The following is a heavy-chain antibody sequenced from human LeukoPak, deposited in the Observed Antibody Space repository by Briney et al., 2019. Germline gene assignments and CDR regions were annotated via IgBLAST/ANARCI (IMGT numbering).Heavy chain of an antibody. J-gene: IGHJ4*02. CDR3: AKCRGVIFGSFDY. D-gene: IGHD3-10*01. V-gene: IGHV3-23*01. CDR1: GITFSSYG. Sequence: PGGSLRLSCAASGITFSSYGMSWVRQAPGKGLEWVSAISGRGGSIYYAYAVEGRFTIPRDHAKNTLNLQMNSLSAEDTAVYYCAKCRGVIFGSFDYWGQGTLVTVSS. CDR2: ISGRGGSI.